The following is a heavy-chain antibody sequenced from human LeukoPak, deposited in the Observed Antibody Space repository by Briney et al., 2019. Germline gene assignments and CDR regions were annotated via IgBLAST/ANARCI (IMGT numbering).Heavy chain of an antibody. J-gene: IGHJ4*02. CDR2: INHSGST. D-gene: IGHD3-22*01. CDR3: ARDGYYYDSSGYYHLDY. V-gene: IGHV4-34*01. Sequence: SETLSLTCAVYGGSFSGYYWSWIRQPPGKGLEWIGEINHSGSTNYNPSLKSRVTISVDTSKNQFSLKLSSVTAADTAVYYCARDGYYYDSSGYYHLDYWGQGTLVTVSS. CDR1: GGSFSGYY.